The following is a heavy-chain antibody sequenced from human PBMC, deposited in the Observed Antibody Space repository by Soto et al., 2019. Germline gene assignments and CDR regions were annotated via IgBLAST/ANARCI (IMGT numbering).Heavy chain of an antibody. CDR3: ARGAGYSSGWYDY. CDR1: GFTVSSNF. D-gene: IGHD6-19*01. CDR2: IYSGGTT. Sequence: EVQLAESGGDLVQPGGSLRLSCAASGFTVSSNFMSWVRQAPGKGLEWVSVIYSGGTTYYADSVKGRFTISRHNSKNTLYLQMNSLRPEDTAVYYCARGAGYSSGWYDYWGQGTLVTVSS. J-gene: IGHJ4*02. V-gene: IGHV3-53*04.